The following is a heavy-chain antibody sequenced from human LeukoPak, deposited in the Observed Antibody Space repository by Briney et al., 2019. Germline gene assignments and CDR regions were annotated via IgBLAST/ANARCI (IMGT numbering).Heavy chain of an antibody. D-gene: IGHD3-16*01. V-gene: IGHV3-53*01. CDR2: IYSGGST. J-gene: IGHJ4*02. CDR1: GFTVSSNY. CDR3: AREVAASGLGYFDY. Sequence: GGSLRLSCAASGFTVSSNYMSWVRQAPGKGLDWVSVIYSGGSTYYADSVKGRFTISRDNSKNTLYLQMNSLGAEDTAVYYCAREVAASGLGYFDYWGQGTLVTVSS.